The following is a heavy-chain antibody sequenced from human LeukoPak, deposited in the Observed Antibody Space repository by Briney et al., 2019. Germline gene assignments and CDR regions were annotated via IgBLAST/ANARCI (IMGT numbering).Heavy chain of an antibody. CDR2: ISYDGSNE. CDR3: TRGRGSYSLDY. Sequence: PGRSLRLSCAASGFTLSSYAMHWVRQAPGKGLEWGAIISYDGSNEHYADSVKGRFTISRDNSKNTLYVQMNSLRAEDTAIYYCTRGRGSYSLDYWGRGTLVTVSP. CDR1: GFTLSSYA. D-gene: IGHD1-26*01. J-gene: IGHJ4*02. V-gene: IGHV3-30*01.